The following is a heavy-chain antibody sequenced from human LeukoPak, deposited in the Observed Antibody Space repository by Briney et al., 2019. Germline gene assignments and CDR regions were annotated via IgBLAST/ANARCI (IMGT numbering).Heavy chain of an antibody. CDR3: ARGVVEVATITIGY. J-gene: IGHJ4*02. V-gene: IGHV3-74*01. CDR1: GFTFSSYW. Sequence: GESLRLSCAASGFTFSSYWMHWVRQAPGKGLVWVSHIKSDGSHTTYADSVKGRLTISRDNAKNTLYLQMNSLRAEDTAVYYCARGVVEVATITIGYWGQGALVTVSS. CDR2: IKSDGSHT. D-gene: IGHD5-24*01.